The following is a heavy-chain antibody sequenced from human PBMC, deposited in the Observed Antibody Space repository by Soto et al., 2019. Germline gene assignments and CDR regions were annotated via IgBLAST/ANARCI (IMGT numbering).Heavy chain of an antibody. V-gene: IGHV3-23*01. CDR1: GFTFSSYA. CDR2: ISGSGGST. CDR3: AKGSRWFGEPAPPPNWFDP. D-gene: IGHD3-10*01. J-gene: IGHJ5*02. Sequence: EGQLLESGGGLVQPGGSLRLSCAASGFTFSSYAMSWVRQAPGKGLEWVSAISGSGGSTYYADSVKGRFTISRDNSKNTLYLQMNSLRAEDTAVYYCAKGSRWFGEPAPPPNWFDPWGQGTLVTVSS.